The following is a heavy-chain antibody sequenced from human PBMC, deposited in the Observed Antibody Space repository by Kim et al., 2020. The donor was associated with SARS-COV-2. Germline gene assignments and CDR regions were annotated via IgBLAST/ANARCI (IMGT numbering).Heavy chain of an antibody. J-gene: IGHJ4*02. CDR3: AKYTVTTPPDY. CDR2: IGPGGDT. CDR1: GFTFNNYA. D-gene: IGHD4-17*01. Sequence: LSLTCAASGFTFNNYALSWVRQAPGMGLEWVSGIGPGGDTHYVDSVKGRFTISRDNSRNTLSLQMNSLRVEDTAVYYCAKYTVTTPPDYGGQGALVTVSS. V-gene: IGHV3-23*01.